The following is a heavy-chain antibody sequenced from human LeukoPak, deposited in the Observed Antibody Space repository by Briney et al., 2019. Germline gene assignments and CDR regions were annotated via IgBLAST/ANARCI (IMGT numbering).Heavy chain of an antibody. J-gene: IGHJ4*02. CDR2: ISAYNGNT. CDR3: ARSRKIITMVRGVNPNDY. CDR1: GYTFTSYG. Sequence: ASVKVSCKASGYTFTSYGISWVRQAPGQGLEWMGWISAYNGNTNYAQKLQGRVTMTTDTSTSTAYMELRSLRSDDTAVYYCARSRKIITMVRGVNPNDYWGQGTLVTVSS. D-gene: IGHD3-10*01. V-gene: IGHV1-18*01.